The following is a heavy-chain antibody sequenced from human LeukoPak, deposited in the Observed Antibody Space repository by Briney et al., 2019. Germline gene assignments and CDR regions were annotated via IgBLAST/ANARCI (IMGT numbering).Heavy chain of an antibody. J-gene: IGHJ6*03. CDR1: GGSISSNFYY. Sequence: SETLSLTCTVSGGSISSNFYYWGWIRQPPGKGLEWIGSIYNGGSTYYNPSLRSRVTISVDTSKNQFSLKLTSVTAADAAVYYCARGNYGDYVGRYYYYMDVWGKGTTVTVSS. D-gene: IGHD4-17*01. CDR3: ARGNYGDYVGRYYYYMDV. V-gene: IGHV4-39*01. CDR2: IYNGGST.